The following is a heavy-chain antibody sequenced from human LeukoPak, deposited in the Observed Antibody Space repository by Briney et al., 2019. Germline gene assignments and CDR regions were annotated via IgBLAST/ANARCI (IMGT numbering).Heavy chain of an antibody. J-gene: IGHJ4*02. CDR1: GGSFSGYY. CDR3: ARGPPTVYGGNGFYYVFDY. Sequence: SETLSLTXAVYGGSFSGYYWSWIRQPPGKGLEWIGEINHSGSTNYNPSLKSRVTISVDMSRNQFSLKLSSVTAADTAVFYCARGPPTVYGGNGFYYVFDYWGQGTLVTVSS. CDR2: INHSGST. V-gene: IGHV4-34*01. D-gene: IGHD3-22*01.